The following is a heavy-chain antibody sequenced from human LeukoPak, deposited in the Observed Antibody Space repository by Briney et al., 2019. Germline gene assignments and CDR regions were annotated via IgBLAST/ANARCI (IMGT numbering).Heavy chain of an antibody. CDR1: GGSISSSNYY. D-gene: IGHD2-2*01. CDR2: IYYSGST. V-gene: IGHV4-39*02. CDR3: TREQLNYFGP. J-gene: IGHJ5*02. Sequence: SETLSLTCTVSGGSISSSNYYWGWIRQPPGKGLEWIGSIYYSGSTYYNPSLKSRVTISVDTSKNQVSLQLNSVTPEDTALYYCTREQLNYFGPWGQGTLVTVSS.